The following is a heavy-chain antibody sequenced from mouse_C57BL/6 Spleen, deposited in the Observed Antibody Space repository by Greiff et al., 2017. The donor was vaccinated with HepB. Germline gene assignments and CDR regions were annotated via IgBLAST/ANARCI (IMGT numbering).Heavy chain of an antibody. CDR1: GYAFTNYL. D-gene: IGHD1-1*02. CDR2: INPGSGGT. Sequence: QVQLQQSGAELVRPGTSVKVSCKASGYAFTNYLIEWVKQRPGQGLEWIGVINPGSGGTNYNEKFKGKATLTADKSSSTAYMQLSILTSEDSAVYFCARRDGRGYFDYWGQGTTLTVSS. V-gene: IGHV1-54*01. J-gene: IGHJ2*01. CDR3: ARRDGRGYFDY.